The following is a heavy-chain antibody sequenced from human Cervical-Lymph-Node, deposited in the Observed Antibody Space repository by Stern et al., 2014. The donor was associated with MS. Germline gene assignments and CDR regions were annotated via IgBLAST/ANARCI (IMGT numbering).Heavy chain of an antibody. CDR3: ARAYDFRSGFDF. J-gene: IGHJ4*02. V-gene: IGHV3-21*06. D-gene: IGHD3-3*01. CDR2: MTTPSYI. CDR1: GFSFNTFN. Sequence: EVQLVESGGGLVKPGGSLRLSCAASGFSFNTFNMNWVRQPPGKGLEWVASMTTPSYIFYADSVKGRFTISRDNTENSLFLQMNSLRDEDTAIYYCARAYDFRSGFDFWGQGTLVTVSS.